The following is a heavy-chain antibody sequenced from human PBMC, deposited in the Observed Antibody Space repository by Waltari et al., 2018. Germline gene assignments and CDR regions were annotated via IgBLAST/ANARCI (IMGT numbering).Heavy chain of an antibody. CDR2: IYYSGST. J-gene: IGHJ4*02. Sequence: QLQLQESGPGLVKPSETLSLTCTVSGGSISSSSYYWGWTRQPPGKGLEWIGSIYYSGSTYYNPSLKSRVTISVDTSKNQFSLKLSSVTAADTAVYYCATRPTYGTSFDYWGQGTLVTVSS. CDR1: GGSISSSSYY. D-gene: IGHD4-17*01. CDR3: ATRPTYGTSFDY. V-gene: IGHV4-39*07.